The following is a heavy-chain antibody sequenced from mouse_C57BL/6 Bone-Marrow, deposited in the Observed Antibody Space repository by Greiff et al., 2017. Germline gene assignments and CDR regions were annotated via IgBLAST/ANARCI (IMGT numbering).Heavy chain of an antibody. CDR3: ARDHYDYDEGYFDV. CDR1: GYTFTSYW. D-gene: IGHD2-4*01. Sequence: VQLQQPGAELVKPGASVKMSCKASGYTFTSYWITWVKQRPGQGLEWIGDIYPGSGSTNYNEKFKSKATLTVDTSSSTAYMQLSSLTSEDSAVYYCARDHYDYDEGYFDVWGTGTTVTVSS. J-gene: IGHJ1*03. V-gene: IGHV1-55*01. CDR2: IYPGSGST.